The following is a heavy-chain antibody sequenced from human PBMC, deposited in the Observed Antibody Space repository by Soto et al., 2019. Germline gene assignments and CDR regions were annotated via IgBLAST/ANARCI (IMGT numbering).Heavy chain of an antibody. V-gene: IGHV4-4*02. CDR3: AREGPATIAADLSWFDP. CDR1: GGSINSSNW. CDR2: IYHSGNT. J-gene: IGHJ5*02. Sequence: QVQLQESGPGLVKPSGTLSLTCAVSGGSINSSNWWTWVRQPPGKGLEWIGNIYHSGNTNYNPSLKSRVNISVDKSKNQFSLRLSSVTAADTATYYCAREGPATIAADLSWFDPWGQGTLVTVSS. D-gene: IGHD6-13*01.